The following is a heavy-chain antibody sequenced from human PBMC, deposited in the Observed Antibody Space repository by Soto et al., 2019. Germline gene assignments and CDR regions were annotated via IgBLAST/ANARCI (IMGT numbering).Heavy chain of an antibody. CDR2: IKGDGSEK. CDR1: GFTFSSHW. CDR3: AKDVR. V-gene: IGHV3-7*05. J-gene: IGHJ4*02. Sequence: EVQLVESGGDLVQPVGSLRLSCAASGFTFSSHWMSWVRQAPGKGLEWVANIKGDGSEKYYVDSVKGRFTISRDNAKNSLYLQMNRLRVEDTALYYCAKDVRWGQGTLVTVSS.